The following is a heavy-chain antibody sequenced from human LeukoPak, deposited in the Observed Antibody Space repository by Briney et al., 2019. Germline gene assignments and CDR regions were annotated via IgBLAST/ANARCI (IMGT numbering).Heavy chain of an antibody. Sequence: GGSLRLSCAASGFTFSNYGMHWVRQAPGKGLEWVVVISHDGSNNNYADSVKGRFTISRDNSKNTLYLQMNSLRPEDTAVYYCAKDQTKYYDFWSGYFNDAFDIWGQGTMVTVSS. CDR2: ISHDGSNN. J-gene: IGHJ3*02. CDR3: AKDQTKYYDFWSGYFNDAFDI. V-gene: IGHV3-30*18. D-gene: IGHD3-3*01. CDR1: GFTFSNYG.